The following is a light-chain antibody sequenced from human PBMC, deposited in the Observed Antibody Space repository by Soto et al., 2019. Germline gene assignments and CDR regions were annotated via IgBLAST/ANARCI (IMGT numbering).Light chain of an antibody. CDR3: AAWDDSLSGYV. V-gene: IGLV1-47*01. Sequence: QSVLTQPPSASGTPGQKVTISCSGSSSNIGDNYVYWHQQLPGTAPKLLIYRNNQRPSGVPDRFSGSKSGTSASLDISGLRSEDEADYYCAAWDDSLSGYVFGPGTKVTVL. CDR1: SSNIGDNY. J-gene: IGLJ1*01. CDR2: RNN.